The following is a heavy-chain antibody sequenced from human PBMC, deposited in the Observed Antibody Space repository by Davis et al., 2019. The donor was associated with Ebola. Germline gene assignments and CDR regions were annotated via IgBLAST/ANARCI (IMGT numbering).Heavy chain of an antibody. CDR2: IKQDGTVE. CDR1: GFTLSSNW. CDR3: AKDHGGVTTAFDS. V-gene: IGHV3-7*01. Sequence: PGGSLRLSCAASGFTLSSNWMSWVRQAPGKGLEWVANIKQDGTVEHYLDSVKGRFTISRDNAKNSLYLQMDSLRAEDTAVYYCAKDHGGVTTAFDSWGQGTLVTVSS. D-gene: IGHD1-1*01. J-gene: IGHJ4*02.